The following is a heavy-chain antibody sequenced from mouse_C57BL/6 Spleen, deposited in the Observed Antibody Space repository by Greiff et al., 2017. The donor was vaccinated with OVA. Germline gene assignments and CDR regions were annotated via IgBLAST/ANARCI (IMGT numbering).Heavy chain of an antibody. V-gene: IGHV1-53*01. J-gene: IGHJ2*01. CDR2: INPSNGGT. CDR1: SYTFTSYW. CDR3: ARESYYGSRDY. D-gene: IGHD1-1*01. Sequence: QVQLKQPGTELVKPGASVKLSCKASSYTFTSYWMHWVKQRPGQGLEWIGNINPSNGGTNYNEKFKSKATLTVDKSSSTAYMQLSSLTSEDSAVYYCARESYYGSRDYWGQGTTLTVSS.